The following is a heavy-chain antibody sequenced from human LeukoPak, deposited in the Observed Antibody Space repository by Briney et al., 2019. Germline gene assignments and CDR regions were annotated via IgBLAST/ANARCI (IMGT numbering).Heavy chain of an antibody. CDR1: GFTFSSYA. J-gene: IGHJ3*02. CDR2: ISYDGSNK. V-gene: IGHV3-30-3*02. Sequence: GGSLRLSRAASGFTFSSYAMHWVRQAPGKGLEWVAVISYDGSNKYYADSVKGRFTISRDNSKNTLYLQMNSLRAEDTAVYYCAKTRLVVVETSAFDIWGQGTMVTVSS. D-gene: IGHD2-15*01. CDR3: AKTRLVVVETSAFDI.